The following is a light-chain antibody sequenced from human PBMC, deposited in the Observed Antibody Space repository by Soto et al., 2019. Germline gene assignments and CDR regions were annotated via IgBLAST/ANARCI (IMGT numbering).Light chain of an antibody. CDR3: SSYAGTNNYV. Sequence: QSLLTQPPSASGSPGQSVTISCTGTSSDVGGYYYVSWYQQHPGKAPKLMIYEVNKRPSGVPDRFSGSKSGNTASLTVSGLQAEDEAGYYCSSYAGTNNYVFGTGTKVTVL. J-gene: IGLJ1*01. CDR1: SSDVGGYYY. CDR2: EVN. V-gene: IGLV2-8*01.